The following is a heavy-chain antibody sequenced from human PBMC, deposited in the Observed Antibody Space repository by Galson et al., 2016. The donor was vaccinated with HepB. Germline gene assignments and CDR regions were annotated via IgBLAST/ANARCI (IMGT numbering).Heavy chain of an antibody. J-gene: IGHJ3*02. Sequence: SLRLSCAASGFPFSDYAMSWVRQAPGKGPEWVSAINGGGDRTYSADSVEGRFTISRDNSRDTLYLQMNSLRVEDTALYYCAKGPFNADYSDAFHIWGQGTMVTVSS. V-gene: IGHV3-23*01. CDR3: AKGPFNADYSDAFHI. D-gene: IGHD4-17*01. CDR2: INGGGDRT. CDR1: GFPFSDYA.